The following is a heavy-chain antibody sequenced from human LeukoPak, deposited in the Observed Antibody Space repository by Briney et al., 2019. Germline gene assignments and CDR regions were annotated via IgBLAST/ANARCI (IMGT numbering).Heavy chain of an antibody. D-gene: IGHD3-10*01. V-gene: IGHV4-59*07. CDR2: VYYTGST. CDR1: GDSITSHY. J-gene: IGHJ4*02. Sequence: SDTLSLTCTVPGDSITSHYGNWVRQSPRVGLEWSGYVYYTGSTTYNPSLQSRVTISVDTSKNQFSLRLSSVTAADTAVYYCARLAFPYYYGSGTYRPRIYYFDYWGQRPLVTVSS. CDR3: ARLAFPYYYGSGTYRPRIYYFDY.